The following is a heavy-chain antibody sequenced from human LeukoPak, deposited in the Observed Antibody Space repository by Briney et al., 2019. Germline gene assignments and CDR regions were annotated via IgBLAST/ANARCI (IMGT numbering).Heavy chain of an antibody. V-gene: IGHV3-30-3*01. CDR2: ISYDGSNK. CDR3: ARDGAYSNYLFDY. Sequence: PGRSLRLSCAASGFTFSSYAMHWVRQAPGKGLEWVAVISYDGSNKYYADSVKGRFTISRDNSKNTLYLQMNSLRAEDTAVYYCARDGAYSNYLFDYWGQGTLVTVSS. CDR1: GFTFSSYA. J-gene: IGHJ4*02. D-gene: IGHD4-11*01.